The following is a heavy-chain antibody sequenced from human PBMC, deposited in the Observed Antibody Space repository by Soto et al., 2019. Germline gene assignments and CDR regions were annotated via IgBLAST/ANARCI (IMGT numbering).Heavy chain of an antibody. J-gene: IGHJ4*02. CDR2: LNGSGGST. CDR3: ARGFSAGKGSPPDY. CDR1: GFNFQDYT. V-gene: IGHV3-23*01. D-gene: IGHD3-10*01. Sequence: PGGSLRLSCAASGFNFQDYTIHWVRQSPGKGLEWVSGLNGSGGSTSSADSVKGRFAISRDNSKNTLYLQMNSLRDGDTAVYYCARGFSAGKGSPPDYWGQGTLVTVSS.